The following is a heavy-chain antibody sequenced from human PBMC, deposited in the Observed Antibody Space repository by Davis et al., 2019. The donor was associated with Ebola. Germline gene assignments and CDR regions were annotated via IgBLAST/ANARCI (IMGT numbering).Heavy chain of an antibody. CDR3: ARGHGWYSSGCDY. V-gene: IGHV3-33*01. CDR1: GFTFSSYG. Sequence: GESLKISCAASGFTFSSYGMHWVRQAPGKGLEWVAVIWYDGSNKYYADSVKGRFTISRDNSKNTLYLQMNSLRAEDTAVYYCARGHGWYSSGCDYWGQGTLVTVSS. CDR2: IWYDGSNK. J-gene: IGHJ4*02. D-gene: IGHD6-19*01.